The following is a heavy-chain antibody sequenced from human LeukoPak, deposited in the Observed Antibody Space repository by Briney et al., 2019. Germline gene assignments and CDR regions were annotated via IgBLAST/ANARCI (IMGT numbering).Heavy chain of an antibody. J-gene: IGHJ5*02. Sequence: PSETLSLTCGVSGGSIGNTNWWTWVRQPPGKGLEWIGEIYHSGSTNYNPSLKSRVTISVDKSKNQFSLKLSSVTAADTAVYYCARTSRINMVLDPWGQGTLVTVSS. D-gene: IGHD3-10*01. CDR3: ARTSRINMVLDP. CDR1: GGSIGNTNW. CDR2: IYHSGST. V-gene: IGHV4/OR15-8*01.